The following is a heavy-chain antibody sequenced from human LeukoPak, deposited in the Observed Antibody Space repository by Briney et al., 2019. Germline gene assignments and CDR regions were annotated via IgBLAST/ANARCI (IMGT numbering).Heavy chain of an antibody. V-gene: IGHV5-51*01. CDR1: GYSFTNYW. Sequence: GESLKISCKASGYSFTNYWIGWVRQMPGKGLEWMGIIYPGDSDTRYSPSFQGQVTISADKSISTAYLQRSSLQASDTAIYYCATYEGSSSKYFRYWGQGTLVTVSS. J-gene: IGHJ1*01. CDR3: ATYEGSSSKYFRY. CDR2: IYPGDSDT. D-gene: IGHD3-10*01.